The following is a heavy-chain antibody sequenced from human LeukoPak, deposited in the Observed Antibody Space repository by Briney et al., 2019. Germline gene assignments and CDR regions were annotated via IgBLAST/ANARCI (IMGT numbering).Heavy chain of an antibody. CDR3: ARDEYYFPGF. CDR1: GGSISSGSYY. Sequence: SQTLSLTCTVSGGSISSGSYYWSWIRQPAGKGLEWIGRIYTSGSTNYNPSLKSRVTISVDTSKNQFSLKLSSVTAADTAVYYCARDEYYFPGFWGQGTLVTVSS. CDR2: IYTSGST. V-gene: IGHV4-61*02. J-gene: IGHJ4*02. D-gene: IGHD3-10*01.